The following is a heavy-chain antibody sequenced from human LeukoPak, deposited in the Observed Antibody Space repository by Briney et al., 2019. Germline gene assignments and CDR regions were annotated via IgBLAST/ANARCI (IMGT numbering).Heavy chain of an antibody. CDR1: GFTFRNHA. CDR3: ARCTKYTTGWCNWFDP. CDR2: ISTDGVNT. J-gene: IGHJ5*02. D-gene: IGHD6-19*01. V-gene: IGHV3-23*01. Sequence: GGSLRLSCAASGFTFRNHAMNWVRQTPGKGLEWVSSISTDGVNTYYADSVKGRFTISRDTSKDPLYLQMNSLSAEDTAVYYCARCTKYTTGWCNWFDPWGQGTLVTVSS.